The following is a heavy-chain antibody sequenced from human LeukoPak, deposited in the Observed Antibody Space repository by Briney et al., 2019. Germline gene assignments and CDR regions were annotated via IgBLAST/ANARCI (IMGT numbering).Heavy chain of an antibody. J-gene: IGHJ6*02. CDR1: GFTFTTYS. V-gene: IGHV3-21*01. D-gene: IGHD3/OR15-3a*01. CDR3: ARVAFGLYVMDV. Sequence: GGSLRLSCAASGFTFTTYSMNWVRQAPGKGLEWVSSISSDSNYIYYADSLKGRFTISRDNAKNSLYLQMISLRAEDTVVYYCARVAFGLYVMDVWGQGTTVTVSS. CDR2: ISSDSNYI.